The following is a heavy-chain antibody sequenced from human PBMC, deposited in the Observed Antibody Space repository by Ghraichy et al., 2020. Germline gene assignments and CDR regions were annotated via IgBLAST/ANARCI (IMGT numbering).Heavy chain of an antibody. Sequence: ASVKVSCKASGYTFTSYGISWVRQAPGQGLEWMGWISAYNGNTNYAQKLQGRVTMTTDTSTSTAYMELRSLRSDDTAVYYCARDRYRGSYFRGGAFDIWGQETMVTVSS. CDR2: ISAYNGNT. V-gene: IGHV1-18*01. D-gene: IGHD1-26*01. CDR3: ARDRYRGSYFRGGAFDI. J-gene: IGHJ3*02. CDR1: GYTFTSYG.